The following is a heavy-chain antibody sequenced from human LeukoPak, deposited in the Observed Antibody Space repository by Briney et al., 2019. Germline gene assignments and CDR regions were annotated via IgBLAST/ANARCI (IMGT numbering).Heavy chain of an antibody. CDR2: INPSGGST. J-gene: IGHJ4*02. Sequence: ASVKVSCKASGYTFTNYYMHWVRQAPGQGLEWMGIINPSGGSTTYAQRFQGRVTMTRDTSTSTVYMELSSLRPEDTAVYYCARSYSSSPTFDYWGQGTLVTVSS. D-gene: IGHD6-6*01. CDR3: ARSYSSSPTFDY. CDR1: GYTFTNYY. V-gene: IGHV1-46*01.